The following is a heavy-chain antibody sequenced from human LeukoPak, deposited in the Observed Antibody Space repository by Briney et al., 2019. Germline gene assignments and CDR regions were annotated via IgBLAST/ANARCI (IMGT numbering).Heavy chain of an antibody. CDR3: VRAPPLVAADWFDP. V-gene: IGHV3-74*01. Sequence: GGSLRLSCAASGFTFSSHSMHWVRQTPGKGLVWVSRINSDGSSTSYADSVKGRFTISRDNAKNTLYLQMNSLRAEDTAVYYCVRAPPLVAADWFDPWGQGSLVTVS. CDR2: INSDGSST. J-gene: IGHJ5*02. CDR1: GFTFSSHS. D-gene: IGHD2-15*01.